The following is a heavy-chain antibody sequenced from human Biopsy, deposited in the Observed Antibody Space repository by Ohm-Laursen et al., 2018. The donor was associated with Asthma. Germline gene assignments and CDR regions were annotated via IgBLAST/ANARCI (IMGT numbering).Heavy chain of an antibody. J-gene: IGHJ3*02. D-gene: IGHD1-1*01. Sequence: SLRLSCAASGFSFSNFAIHWVRQAPGKGLEWVAVISFDGSNKYYGDSVKGRFTIARDNSKNTLDLQMNSLREEDTAVYYCVRDGTDDAFDIWGQGTVVSVSS. CDR1: GFSFSNFA. CDR2: ISFDGSNK. V-gene: IGHV3-30*03. CDR3: VRDGTDDAFDI.